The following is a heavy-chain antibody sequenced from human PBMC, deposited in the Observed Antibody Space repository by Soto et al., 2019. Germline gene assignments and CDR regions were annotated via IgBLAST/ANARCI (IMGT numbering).Heavy chain of an antibody. Sequence: SETLSLTCTVSGGSISRSSYSWAWIRQPPGKGLEWIGTLYYSGNTYYNPSLKSRVTISVDTSKNQFSLKPSSVTAADTAVYYCATRQGGSYNWFDPWGQGTLVTVSS. CDR3: ATRQGGSYNWFDP. J-gene: IGHJ5*02. V-gene: IGHV4-39*01. D-gene: IGHD2-15*01. CDR1: GGSISRSSYS. CDR2: LYYSGNT.